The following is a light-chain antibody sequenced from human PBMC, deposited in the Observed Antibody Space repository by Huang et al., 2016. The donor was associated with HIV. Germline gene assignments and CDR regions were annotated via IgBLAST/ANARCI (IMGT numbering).Light chain of an antibody. Sequence: IVLIQSPATVSLSPGERATLSCKASQSVSSYLAWYQQKPGQAPRLRIYDATSRAPGIPARFSGSGSGTDFTLTISNLGPEDFAVYFCQQRYDWPLTFGGGTKVEIK. CDR1: QSVSSY. J-gene: IGKJ4*01. V-gene: IGKV3-11*01. CDR3: QQRYDWPLT. CDR2: DAT.